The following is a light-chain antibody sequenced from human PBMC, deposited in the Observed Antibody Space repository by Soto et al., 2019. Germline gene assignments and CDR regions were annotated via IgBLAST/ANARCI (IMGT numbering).Light chain of an antibody. J-gene: IGKJ3*01. Sequence: DIQMTQSPSSLSASVGDRVTITCQASQDIANSLNWYQQKPGKAPKLLIYDASNLEAGVPSRFSGSVSGTDFTFTISSLQPEDIATYYCQQCDSLPFTFGPGTKVNIK. V-gene: IGKV1-33*01. CDR3: QQCDSLPFT. CDR1: QDIANS. CDR2: DAS.